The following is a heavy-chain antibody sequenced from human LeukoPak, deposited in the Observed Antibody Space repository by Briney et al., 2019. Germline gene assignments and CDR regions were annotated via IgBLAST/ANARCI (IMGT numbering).Heavy chain of an antibody. CDR2: IDWDDDK. V-gene: IGHV2-70*04. D-gene: IGHD6-25*01. Sequence: YGPALVKPTQTLTLACTFSGFSLTTNQMRVGWIRQPPGKALEWLARIDWDDDKFYRTSLKTRLTISKDTSKNQVVLTMTNMDPVDTATYYCARGSGSGTFFDYWGQGTQVTVSS. J-gene: IGHJ4*02. CDR1: GFSLTTNQMR. CDR3: ARGSGSGTFFDY.